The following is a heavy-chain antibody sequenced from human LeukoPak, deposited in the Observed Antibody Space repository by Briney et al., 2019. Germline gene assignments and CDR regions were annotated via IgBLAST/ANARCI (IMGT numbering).Heavy chain of an antibody. CDR2: IYYSGST. CDR1: GGSISSSSYY. J-gene: IGHJ4*02. Sequence: SETLSLTCTVSGGSISSSSYYWGWIRQPPGKGLEWIGSIYYSGSTYYNPSLKSRITISVDTSKNQFSLKLSSVTAADTAVYYCARHDRSVPAAGTRWGQGTLVTVSS. CDR3: ARHDRSVPAAGTR. D-gene: IGHD6-13*01. V-gene: IGHV4-39*01.